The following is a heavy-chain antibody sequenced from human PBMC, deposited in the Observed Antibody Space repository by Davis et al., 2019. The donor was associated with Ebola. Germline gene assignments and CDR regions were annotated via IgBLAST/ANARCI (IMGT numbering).Heavy chain of an antibody. V-gene: IGHV2-26*01. D-gene: IGHD2-15*01. J-gene: IGHJ6*03. CDR1: GFSLSNARLG. Sequence: SGPTLVKPTETLTLTCTVSGFSLSNARLGVSWIRQPPGKALEWLAHIFSNDEKSYSTSLKSRLTISKDTSKSQVVLTMTNMDPVDTATYYCARIPPPEVVYMDVWGKGTTVTVSS. CDR3: ARIPPPEVVYMDV. CDR2: IFSNDEK.